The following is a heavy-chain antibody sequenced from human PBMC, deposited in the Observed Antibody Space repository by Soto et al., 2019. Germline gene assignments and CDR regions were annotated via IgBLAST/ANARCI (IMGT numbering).Heavy chain of an antibody. CDR2: IYYSGST. D-gene: IGHD4-4*01. CDR3: AIQGYSNYPNWFDP. Sequence: SSETLSLTCTVSGGSISSSSYYWGWIRQPPGKGLEWIGSIYYSGSTYYNPSLKSRVTISVDTSKNQFSLKLSSVTAADTAVYYCAIQGYSNYPNWFDPWGQGTLVTVSS. J-gene: IGHJ5*02. V-gene: IGHV4-39*01. CDR1: GGSISSSSYY.